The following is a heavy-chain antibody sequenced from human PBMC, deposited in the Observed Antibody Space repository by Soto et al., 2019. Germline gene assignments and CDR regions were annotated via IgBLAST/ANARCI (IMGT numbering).Heavy chain of an antibody. CDR1: GFTVSSNY. CDR3: ARASRRYCSGGSCYSYYYYMDV. J-gene: IGHJ6*03. D-gene: IGHD2-15*01. CDR2: IYSGGST. V-gene: IGHV3-66*01. Sequence: EVQLVESGGGLVQPGGSLRLSCAASGFTVSSNYMSWVRQAPGKGLEWVSVIYSGGSTYYADSVKGRFTISRDNSKNTLYLQMNSLRAEDTAVYYCARASRRYCSGGSCYSYYYYMDVWGKGTTVTVSS.